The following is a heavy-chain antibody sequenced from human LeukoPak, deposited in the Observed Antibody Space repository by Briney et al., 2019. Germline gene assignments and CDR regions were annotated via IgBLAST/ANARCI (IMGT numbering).Heavy chain of an antibody. CDR2: FDPEDGET. Sequence: ASVKVSCKVSGYTLTELSIHWVRQAPGKGLEWMGGFDPEDGETIYTQKFQGRVTMTEDTSTDTAYMELSSLRSEDTAVYYCASTISGYFDYWGQGTLVTVSS. CDR1: GYTLTELS. J-gene: IGHJ4*02. V-gene: IGHV1-24*01. CDR3: ASTISGYFDY. D-gene: IGHD3-3*01.